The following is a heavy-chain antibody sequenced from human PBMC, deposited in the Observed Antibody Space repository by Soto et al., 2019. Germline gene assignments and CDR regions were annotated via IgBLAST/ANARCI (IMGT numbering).Heavy chain of an antibody. CDR3: AYRGYPKWFDP. Sequence: QITLKESGPTLVKPTQTLTLTCTFSGFSLSTSGVGVGWIRQPPGKALEWLALIYWDYDKRYSPSLKSRLTITKDTSKNQVVLTMTNMDPVDTATYYCAYRGYPKWFDPWGQRTLVTVCS. J-gene: IGHJ5*02. V-gene: IGHV2-5*02. D-gene: IGHD6-13*01. CDR2: IYWDYDK. CDR1: GFSLSTSGVG.